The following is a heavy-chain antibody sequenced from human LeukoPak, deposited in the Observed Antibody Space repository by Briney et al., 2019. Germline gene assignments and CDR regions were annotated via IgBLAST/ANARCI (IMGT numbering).Heavy chain of an antibody. CDR1: GASISGGTYY. CDR3: ARRGGSGRAFDY. D-gene: IGHD1-26*01. CDR2: IYYTGST. V-gene: IGHV4-39*01. Sequence: LSEPLSLTCSVSGASISGGTYYWGWIRQPPGKGLAWIGSIYYTGSTYDNPSLKSRVTISVDTSKNQFSLKLSSVTAADTAVYYCARRGGSGRAFDYWGQGTLVTVSS. J-gene: IGHJ4*02.